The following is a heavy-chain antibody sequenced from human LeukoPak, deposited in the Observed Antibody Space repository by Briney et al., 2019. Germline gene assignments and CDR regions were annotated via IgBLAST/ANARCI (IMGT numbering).Heavy chain of an antibody. D-gene: IGHD1-26*01. Sequence: SQTLSLTCAISGDSVSSKSAAWNWIRQSPSRGLEWLGRTYSRSKWFNDYAVSVKSRITVNPDTSKNQFSLHLTSVTPDDTAVYYCARGTGSLDYWGQGTLVTVSS. J-gene: IGHJ4*02. V-gene: IGHV6-1*01. CDR1: GDSVSSKSAA. CDR3: ARGTGSLDY. CDR2: TYSRSKWFN.